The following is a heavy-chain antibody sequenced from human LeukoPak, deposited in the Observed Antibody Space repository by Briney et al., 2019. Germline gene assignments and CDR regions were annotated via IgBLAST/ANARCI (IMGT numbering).Heavy chain of an antibody. J-gene: IGHJ5*02. CDR2: FDPEDGET. CDR1: VYTLTELS. Sequence: ASVKVSCKVSVYTLTELSMHWVRQAPGKGLEWMGGFDPEDGETIYAQKFQERVTITRDMSTSTAYMELSSLRSEDTAVYYCAAAGSYDSPWGQGTLVTVSS. D-gene: IGHD3-22*01. CDR3: AAAGSYDSP. V-gene: IGHV1-24*01.